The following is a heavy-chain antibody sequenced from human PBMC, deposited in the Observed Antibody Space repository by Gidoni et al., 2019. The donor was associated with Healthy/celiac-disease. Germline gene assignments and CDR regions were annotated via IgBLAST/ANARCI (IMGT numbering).Heavy chain of an antibody. CDR1: GGPISSYY. J-gene: IGHJ5*02. CDR3: ARLDDGDYSWFDP. V-gene: IGHV4-59*01. CDR2: IYYSGST. D-gene: IGHD4-17*01. Sequence: QVQLPESGPGLVKPSETLSLTCNVSGGPISSYYWSWIRQPPGKGLEWIGYIYYSGSTNYNPALKRRVTISLDTSKNQFSLKLSSGTAADTAVYYCARLDDGDYSWFDPWGQGTLSPSPQ.